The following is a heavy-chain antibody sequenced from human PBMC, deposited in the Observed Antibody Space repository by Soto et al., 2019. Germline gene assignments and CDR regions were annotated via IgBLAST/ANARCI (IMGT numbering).Heavy chain of an antibody. CDR1: GYTFTSYA. D-gene: IGHD3-9*01. CDR2: INAGNGNT. J-gene: IGHJ4*02. CDR3: ARDGNYDILTGYYPFDY. V-gene: IGHV1-3*01. Sequence: QVQLVQSGAEVKKPGASVKVSCKASGYTFTSYAMHWVRQAPGQMLEWMGWINAGNGNTKYSQKFQGRVTITRDTSASTAYMELSSLRSEDTAVYYCARDGNYDILTGYYPFDYWGQGTLVTVSS.